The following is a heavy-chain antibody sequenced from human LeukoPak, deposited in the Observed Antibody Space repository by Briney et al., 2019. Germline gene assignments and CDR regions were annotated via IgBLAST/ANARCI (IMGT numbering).Heavy chain of an antibody. CDR3: ARGATVTSKFVN. Sequence: ASVKVSCKASGYIFTSYGISWVRQAPGQGLEWMGWISGYNGNTNYAQKLQGRVTMTTDTSTTTVYMELRSLRSDDTAVYYCARGATVTSKFVNWGQGTLVTVSS. J-gene: IGHJ4*02. D-gene: IGHD4-17*01. CDR2: ISGYNGNT. CDR1: GYIFTSYG. V-gene: IGHV1-18*01.